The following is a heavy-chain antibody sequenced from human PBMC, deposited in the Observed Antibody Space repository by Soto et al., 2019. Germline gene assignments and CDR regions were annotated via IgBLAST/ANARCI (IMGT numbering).Heavy chain of an antibody. V-gene: IGHV3-23*01. Sequence: GGSLRLSCAASGFTFSSYAMSWVRQAPGKGLEWVLAISGSGGSTYYADSVKGRFTISRDNSKNTLYLQMNSLRAEDTAVYYCAKDHGWLPTDYYGMDVWGQGTTVTVSS. J-gene: IGHJ6*02. CDR3: AKDHGWLPTDYYGMDV. CDR1: GFTFSSYA. CDR2: ISGSGGST. D-gene: IGHD5-12*01.